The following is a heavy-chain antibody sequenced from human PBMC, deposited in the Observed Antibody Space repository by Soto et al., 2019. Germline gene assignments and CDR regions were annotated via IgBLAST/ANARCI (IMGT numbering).Heavy chain of an antibody. Sequence: EVQLLESGGGLVQPGGSLGLSCAASGFTFSSYDMSWVRQAPGKGLEYVSSISVTGSGTYYADSVKGRFSISRDNSKNTLYLQMNSLRVEDTAVYYCARTTTNKSRYYWGKGTLVTVSS. CDR1: GFTFSSYD. CDR3: ARTTTNKSRYY. J-gene: IGHJ4*02. CDR2: ISVTGSGT. D-gene: IGHD4-17*01. V-gene: IGHV3-23*01.